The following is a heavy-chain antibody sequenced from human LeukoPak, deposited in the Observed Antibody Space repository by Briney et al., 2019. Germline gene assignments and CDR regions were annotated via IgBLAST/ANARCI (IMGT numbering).Heavy chain of an antibody. D-gene: IGHD1-26*01. J-gene: IGHJ5*02. V-gene: IGHV3-23*01. CDR3: ARSIVGATPFDP. CDR1: GFTFRDYA. CDR2: ISGSGGST. Sequence: PGGSLRLSCTASGFTFRDYAMSRVRQAPGKGLEWVSAISGSGGSTYYADSVKGRFTISRDNSKNTLYLQMNSLRAEDTAVYYCARSIVGATPFDPWGQGTLVTVSS.